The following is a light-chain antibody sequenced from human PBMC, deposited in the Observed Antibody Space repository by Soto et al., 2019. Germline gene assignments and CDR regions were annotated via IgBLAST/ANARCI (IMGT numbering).Light chain of an antibody. CDR1: QSVSSN. J-gene: IGKJ4*01. V-gene: IGKV3-15*01. CDR2: GAS. CDR3: QQYNNWPPLT. Sequence: EIVMTQSPATLSVSPGERATLSCRASQSVSSNLAWYQQKPGQVPRLLIYGASTRATGIPARFSGSGSGTEFTLTISSLQSEDFAVYYCQQYNNWPPLTFGGGTKVVIK.